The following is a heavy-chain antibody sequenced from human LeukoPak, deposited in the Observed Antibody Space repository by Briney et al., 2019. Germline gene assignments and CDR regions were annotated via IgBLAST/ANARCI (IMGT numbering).Heavy chain of an antibody. D-gene: IGHD1-26*01. Sequence: PSETLSLTCPVSGDSISSGDYYWTWIRQPAGKGLEWIVRISSSGSTNYNAALKSRVTISVDTSKNQSSLTLSSVTAADTAVYYCARYREVGATVDYWGQGTLVTVSS. CDR3: ARYREVGATVDY. J-gene: IGHJ4*02. CDR1: GDSISSGDYY. CDR2: ISSSGST. V-gene: IGHV4-61*02.